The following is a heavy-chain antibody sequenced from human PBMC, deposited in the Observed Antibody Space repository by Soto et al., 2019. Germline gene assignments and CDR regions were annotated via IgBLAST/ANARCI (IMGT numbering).Heavy chain of an antibody. CDR2: INANSGDT. CDR3: ARVSGKGTTLRYYYYYYGMDV. J-gene: IGHJ6*02. V-gene: IGHV1-2*02. D-gene: IGHD1-1*01. CDR1: GYTFSAYP. Sequence: ASVKFSCKGSGYTFSAYPIHWVRQAPGQRLEWMGWINANSGDTNYAQKFQGRVTMTRDTSISTAYMELSRLRSDDTAVYYCARVSGKGTTLRYYYYYYGMDVWGQGTTVTVSS.